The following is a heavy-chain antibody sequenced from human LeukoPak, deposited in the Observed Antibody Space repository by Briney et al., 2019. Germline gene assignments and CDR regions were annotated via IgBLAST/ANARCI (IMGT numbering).Heavy chain of an antibody. Sequence: GGSLRLSCAASGFTFSSYGMHWVRQAPGKGLEWVAVISYDGSNKYYADSVKGRFTISRDNSKNTLCLQMNSLRAEDTAVYYCAKPAIYDSSGRYFQHWGQGTPVTVSS. CDR1: GFTFSSYG. V-gene: IGHV3-30*18. J-gene: IGHJ1*01. CDR3: AKPAIYDSSGRYFQH. CDR2: ISYDGSNK. D-gene: IGHD3-22*01.